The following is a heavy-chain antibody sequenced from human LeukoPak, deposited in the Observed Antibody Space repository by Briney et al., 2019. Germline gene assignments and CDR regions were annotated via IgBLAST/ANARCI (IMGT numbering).Heavy chain of an antibody. CDR2: IYHSGST. D-gene: IGHD3-22*01. CDR1: GGSISSSNW. CDR3: ARDIYYYDSSASQTLDY. Sequence: SETLSLTCAVSGGSISSSNWWSWIRQPPGKGLEWIGEIYHSGSTNYNPSLKSRVTISVDKSKTQFSLKLSSVTAADTAVYYCARDIYYYDSSASQTLDYWGQGTLVTVSS. J-gene: IGHJ4*02. V-gene: IGHV4-4*02.